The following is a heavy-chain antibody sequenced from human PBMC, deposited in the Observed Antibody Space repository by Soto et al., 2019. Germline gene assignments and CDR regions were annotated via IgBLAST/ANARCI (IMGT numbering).Heavy chain of an antibody. V-gene: IGHV5-51*01. D-gene: IGHD2-2*01. CDR3: ARTYVTDMVVVPAAKDYMDV. J-gene: IGHJ6*03. CDR2: IYPGDSDT. Sequence: GESLKISCKGSGYSFTSYWIGWVRQMPGKGLEWMGIIYPGDSDTRYSPSFQGQVTISADKSISTASLKLSSVTAADTAVYYCARTYVTDMVVVPAAKDYMDVWGKGTTVTVSS. CDR1: GYSFTSYW.